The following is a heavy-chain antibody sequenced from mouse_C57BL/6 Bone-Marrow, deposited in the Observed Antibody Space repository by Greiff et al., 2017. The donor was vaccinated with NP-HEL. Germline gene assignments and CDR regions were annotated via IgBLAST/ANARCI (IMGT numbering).Heavy chain of an antibody. V-gene: IGHV1-63*01. J-gene: IGHJ3*01. CDR2: IYPGGGYT. D-gene: IGHD2-4*01. Sequence: VKLQESGAELVRPGTSVKMSCKASGYTFTNYWIGWAKQRPGHGLEWIGDIYPGGGYTNYNQKFKGKSTLTVDKSSSTAYMQLSSLTSEDSAVYYCARRGDYDPFAYWGQGTLVTVSA. CDR1: GYTFTNYW. CDR3: ARRGDYDPFAY.